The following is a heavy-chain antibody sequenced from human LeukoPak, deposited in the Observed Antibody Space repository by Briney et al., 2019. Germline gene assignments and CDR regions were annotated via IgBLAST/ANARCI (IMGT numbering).Heavy chain of an antibody. J-gene: IGHJ5*02. CDR2: ISGSGGST. CDR1: GFTFSTYW. V-gene: IGHV3-23*01. CDR3: SSGSAPSRLDWFDP. D-gene: IGHD1-26*01. Sequence: GGSLRLSCAASGFTFSTYWMHWVRQAPGKGLEWVSAISGSGGSTYYADSVKGRFTISRDNSKNTLYLQMNSLRAEDTAVYYCSSGSAPSRLDWFDPWGQGTLVTVSS.